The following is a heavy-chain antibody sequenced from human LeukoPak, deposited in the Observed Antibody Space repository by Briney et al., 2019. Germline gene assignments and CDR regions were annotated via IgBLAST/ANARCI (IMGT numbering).Heavy chain of an antibody. V-gene: IGHV1-18*01. J-gene: IGHJ6*02. CDR1: GYTFTSYG. Sequence: ASVTVSCKASGYTFTSYGISWVRQAPGQGLEWMGWISAYNGNTNYAQKLQGRVTMTTDTSTSTAYMELRSLRSDDTAVYYCARVTYYDFWSGYYKEGDYYGMDVWGQGTTVTVSS. D-gene: IGHD3-3*01. CDR2: ISAYNGNT. CDR3: ARVTYYDFWSGYYKEGDYYGMDV.